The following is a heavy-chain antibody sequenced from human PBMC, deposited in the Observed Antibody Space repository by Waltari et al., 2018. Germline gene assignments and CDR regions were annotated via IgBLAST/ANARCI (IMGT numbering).Heavy chain of an antibody. Sequence: QVQLQESGPGLVKPSETLSLTCAVSGYSISSGYYWGWIRQPPGKGLEWIGSIYHSGSTYYNPSLKSRVTISVDTSKNQFSLKLSSVTAADTAVYYCVRIATNYFDYWGQGTLVTVSS. CDR1: GYSISSGYY. J-gene: IGHJ4*02. CDR3: VRIATNYFDY. CDR2: IYHSGST. D-gene: IGHD5-12*01. V-gene: IGHV4-38-2*01.